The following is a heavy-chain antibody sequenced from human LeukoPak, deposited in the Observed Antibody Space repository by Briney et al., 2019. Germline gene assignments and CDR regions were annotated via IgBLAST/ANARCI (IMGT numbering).Heavy chain of an antibody. J-gene: IGHJ3*02. V-gene: IGHV4-30-2*01. CDR1: GGSIGSGGYS. CDR2: IYHSGST. D-gene: IGHD2-2*01. Sequence: SETLSLTCAVSGGSIGSGGYSWSWIRQPPGKGLEWIGYIYHSGSTYYNPSLKSRVTISVDRSKNQFSLKLSSVTAADTAVYYCARAGELGYCSSTSCLYGGNAFDIWGQGTMVTVSS. CDR3: ARAGELGYCSSTSCLYGGNAFDI.